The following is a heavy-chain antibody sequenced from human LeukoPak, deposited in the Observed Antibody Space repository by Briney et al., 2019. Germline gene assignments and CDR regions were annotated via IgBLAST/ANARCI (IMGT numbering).Heavy chain of an antibody. CDR2: IYTSGST. CDR3: ARDRGSWEPNWFDP. CDR1: GGSISSYY. D-gene: IGHD1-26*01. Sequence: KPSETLSLTCTVSGGSISSYYWSWIRQPAGKGLESIGRIYTSGSTNYNPSLKSRVTMSVDTSKNQFSLKLSSVTAADTAVYYCARDRGSWEPNWFDPWGQGTLVTVSS. V-gene: IGHV4-4*07. J-gene: IGHJ5*02.